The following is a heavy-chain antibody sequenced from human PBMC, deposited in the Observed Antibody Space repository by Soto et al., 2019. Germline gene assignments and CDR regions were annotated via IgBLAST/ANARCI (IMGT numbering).Heavy chain of an antibody. CDR3: AREYSSFEY. V-gene: IGHV4-59*01. D-gene: IGHD4-4*01. Sequence: QVQLQESGPGLVKPSETLSLTCTVSGGSIGNYYWSWIRQPPGKGLEWIGYIHFSGATSYNPSLKXRXIXSXXXXXXXXXLXLTSVTXADTAVYYCAREYSSFEYWGPGRQVTVSS. CDR2: IHFSGAT. CDR1: GGSIGNYY. J-gene: IGHJ4*02.